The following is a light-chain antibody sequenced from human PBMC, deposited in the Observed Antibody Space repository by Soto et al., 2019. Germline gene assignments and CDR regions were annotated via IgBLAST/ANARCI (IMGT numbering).Light chain of an antibody. CDR2: KAS. Sequence: DIQMTQSPSTLSASVGDRVTITCRASQSISCWLAWYQQKPGKAPKLLMYKASSLESGVPSRFSGSGSGTEFTLTISSLQPDDFATYYYQQYNSYPSFGGGTKVEIK. CDR3: QQYNSYPS. CDR1: QSISCW. J-gene: IGKJ4*01. V-gene: IGKV1-5*03.